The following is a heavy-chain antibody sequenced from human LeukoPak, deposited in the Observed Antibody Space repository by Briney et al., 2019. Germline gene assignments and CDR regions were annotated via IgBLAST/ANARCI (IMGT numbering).Heavy chain of an antibody. D-gene: IGHD3-10*01. J-gene: IGHJ4*02. CDR1: GGSFSGYY. CDR3: ARGGYYGSGSYRY. CDR2: INHSGST. V-gene: IGHV4-34*01. Sequence: SETLSLICAVYGGSFSGYYWSWIRQPPGKGLEWIGEINHSGSTNYNPSLKSRVTISVDTSKNQFSLKLSSVTAADTAVYYCARGGYYGSGSYRYWGQGTLVTVSS.